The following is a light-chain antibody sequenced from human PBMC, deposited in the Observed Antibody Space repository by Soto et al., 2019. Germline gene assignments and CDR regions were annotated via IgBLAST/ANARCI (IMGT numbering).Light chain of an antibody. CDR3: QQRSNWPFT. CDR2: GAS. Sequence: EIVMTQSPATLSVSPGERATLSCRASQSVSSYLAWYHQKPGQAPRLLIYGASTRATGIPDRFSGSGSGTEFTLTISSLQSEDFAVYFCQQRSNWPFTFGPGTKLDIK. CDR1: QSVSSY. J-gene: IGKJ3*01. V-gene: IGKV3-15*01.